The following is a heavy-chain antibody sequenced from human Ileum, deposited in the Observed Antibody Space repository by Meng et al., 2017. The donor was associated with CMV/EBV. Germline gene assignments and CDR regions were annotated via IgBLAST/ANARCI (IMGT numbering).Heavy chain of an antibody. V-gene: IGHV3-21*01. J-gene: IGHJ4*02. CDR1: GFSFGSYT. CDR3: ARDGGYDYGYFDY. Sequence: GESLKISCAASGFSFGSYTMHWVRQTPGKGLEWVSSVNSRSSFIYYADSLKGRFTVSRDNAKNSLYLQMNSLRAEDTALYYCARDGGYDYGYFDYWGRGTLVTV. D-gene: IGHD5-18*01. CDR2: VNSRSSFI.